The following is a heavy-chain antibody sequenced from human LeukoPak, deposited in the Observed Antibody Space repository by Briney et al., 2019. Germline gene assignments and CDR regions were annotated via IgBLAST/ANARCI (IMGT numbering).Heavy chain of an antibody. J-gene: IGHJ6*02. V-gene: IGHV1-69*13. CDR2: IIPIFGTA. Sequence: SVKVSCKASGYTFTAYFMHWVRQAPGQGLEWMGGIIPIFGTANYAQKFQGRVTITADESTSTAYMELSSLRSEDTAVYYCARALKYCSSTSCYYYYYYYGMDVWGQGTTVTVSS. CDR1: GYTFTAYF. D-gene: IGHD2-2*01. CDR3: ARALKYCSSTSCYYYYYYYGMDV.